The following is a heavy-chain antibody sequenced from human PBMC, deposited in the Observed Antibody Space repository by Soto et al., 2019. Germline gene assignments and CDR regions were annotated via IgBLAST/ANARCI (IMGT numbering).Heavy chain of an antibody. V-gene: IGHV1-46*01. J-gene: IGHJ4*02. CDR1: GYTFTSYY. Sequence: QVQLVQSGAEVKKPGASVKVSCKASGYTFTSYYMHWERQAPGQGLEWMGIISPSGGTTSYAQKFQGRVAMTRDTSTSTVYMELSSLRAEDTAVYYCASDWRGEGYYFDYWGQGTLVTVSS. CDR2: ISPSGGTT. D-gene: IGHD1-1*01. CDR3: ASDWRGEGYYFDY.